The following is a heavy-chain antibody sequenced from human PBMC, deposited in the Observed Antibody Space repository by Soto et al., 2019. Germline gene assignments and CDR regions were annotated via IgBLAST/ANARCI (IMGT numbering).Heavy chain of an antibody. D-gene: IGHD3-22*01. V-gene: IGHV4-30-4*01. CDR2: IYYSGST. CDR3: AREGYSSGYYYYYGMDV. Sequence: SETLSLTCTVSGGSISSADYYWSWIRQPPGKGLEWIGYIYYSGSTYYNPSLKTRITISVDTSKNQFSLMLSSVTAADTAVYYCAREGYSSGYYYYYGMDVWGQGTTVT. CDR1: GGSISSADYY. J-gene: IGHJ6*02.